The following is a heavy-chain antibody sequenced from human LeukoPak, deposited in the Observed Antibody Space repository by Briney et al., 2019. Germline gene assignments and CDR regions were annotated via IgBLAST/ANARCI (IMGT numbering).Heavy chain of an antibody. J-gene: IGHJ6*02. Sequence: GASVKVSCKASGYTFTGYYMHWVRQAPGQGLEWMGWINPNSGGTNYAQKFQGRVTMTRDTSISTAYMELSRLRSDDTAVYYCARGDIVVVPAATTLYYYYGMDVWGQGTTVTVSS. CDR2: INPNSGGT. D-gene: IGHD2-2*01. CDR1: GYTFTGYY. CDR3: ARGDIVVVPAATTLYYYYGMDV. V-gene: IGHV1-2*02.